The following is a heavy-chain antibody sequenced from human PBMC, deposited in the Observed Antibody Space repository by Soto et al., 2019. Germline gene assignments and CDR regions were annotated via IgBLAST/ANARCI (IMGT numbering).Heavy chain of an antibody. V-gene: IGHV5-10-1*01. CDR2: TDPGGSST. D-gene: IGHD5-18*01. J-gene: IGHJ6*01. Sequence: PGESLKISCQGSGFSFTSYWITCVRQVPGKGLEWMVRTDPGGSSTIYSPSFQGHVTISNGKSFTTAYLQWDSLKASDTATYYCARQGKIVPNAIDSFPMAVWAQGTTVTVSS. CDR1: GFSFTSYW. CDR3: ARQGKIVPNAIDSFPMAV.